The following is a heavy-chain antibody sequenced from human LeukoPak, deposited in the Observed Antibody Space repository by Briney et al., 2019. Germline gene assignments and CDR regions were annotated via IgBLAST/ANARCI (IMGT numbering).Heavy chain of an antibody. D-gene: IGHD6-19*01. V-gene: IGHV4-39*07. CDR2: IYYSGST. CDR1: GGSISSSSYY. J-gene: IGHJ4*02. CDR3: CGSGWFAGPFGY. Sequence: SSETLSLTCTVSGGSISSSSYYWGWIRQPPGKGLEWIGSIYYSGSTYYNPSLKSRVTISVDTSKNQFSLKLSSVTAADTAVYYCCGSGWFAGPFGYWGQGALVTVSS.